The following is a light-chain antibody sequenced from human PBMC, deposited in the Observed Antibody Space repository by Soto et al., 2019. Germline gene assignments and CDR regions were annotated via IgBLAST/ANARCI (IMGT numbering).Light chain of an antibody. Sequence: QSVLTQPAPVSGSPGQSITISCTGTSSDVGGYKYVSWYQQHPGTAPKLIIFEVSNRPSGVSTRFSGSKSGNTASLTISGLQAEDEADYYCSSYTSTSTLVFGTGTKLTVL. J-gene: IGLJ1*01. CDR3: SSYTSTSTLV. V-gene: IGLV2-14*01. CDR1: SSDVGGYKY. CDR2: EVS.